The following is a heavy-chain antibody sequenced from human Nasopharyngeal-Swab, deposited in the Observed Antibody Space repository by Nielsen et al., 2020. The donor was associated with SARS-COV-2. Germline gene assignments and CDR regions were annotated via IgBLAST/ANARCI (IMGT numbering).Heavy chain of an antibody. Sequence: SETLSLTCTVSGGSISSYYWSWIRQPPGKGLEWIGYIYYSGSTNYNPSLKSRVTISVDTSKNQFSLKLSSVTAADTAVYYCAGIIAAAAYFDYWGQGTLVTVSS. D-gene: IGHD6-13*01. J-gene: IGHJ4*02. V-gene: IGHV4-59*08. CDR3: AGIIAAAAYFDY. CDR2: IYYSGST. CDR1: GGSISSYY.